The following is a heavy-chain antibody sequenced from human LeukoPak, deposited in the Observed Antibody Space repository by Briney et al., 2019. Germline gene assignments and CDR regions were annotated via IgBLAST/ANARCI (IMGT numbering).Heavy chain of an antibody. CDR2: ISYDGRNK. J-gene: IGHJ4*02. CDR3: AKSPVSSCRGSFCYPFDY. Sequence: GGSLRLSCAASGFTFSNYAMHWVRQAPGKGLEWMSVISYDGRNKYFADSVKGRFTISRDNSRNTLYLQMNTLRAEDTAVYFCAKSPVSSCRGSFCYPFDYWGQGNLVTVSS. V-gene: IGHV3-30-3*02. CDR1: GFTFSNYA. D-gene: IGHD2-15*01.